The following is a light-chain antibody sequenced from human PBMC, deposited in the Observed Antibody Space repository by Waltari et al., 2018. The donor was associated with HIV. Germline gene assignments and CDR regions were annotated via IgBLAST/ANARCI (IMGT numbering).Light chain of an antibody. V-gene: IGKV4-1*01. CDR2: WAS. Sequence: VMTQSPDSLAVSLGERATINCKSSQSVLYSSNNKNYLAWYQQKPGQPPKLLVYWASTRESGVPGRFSGSGSGTDFTLTISRLQAEDVAVYYCQQYYSSPLTFGGGTKVEIK. CDR1: QSVLYSSNNKNY. CDR3: QQYYSSPLT. J-gene: IGKJ4*01.